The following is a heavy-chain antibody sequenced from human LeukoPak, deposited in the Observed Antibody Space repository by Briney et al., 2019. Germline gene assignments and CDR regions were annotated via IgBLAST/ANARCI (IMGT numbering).Heavy chain of an antibody. CDR2: IYYSGST. CDR3: VTHRSISAAVPRYFDP. Sequence: SETLSLTCTVSGGSISTGNYYWGWIRQPPGKGLEWIGSIYYSGSTFDNPSLKSRVTMSVDTSKNHFSMRLNSVTAADTAVYYCVTHRSISAAVPRYFDPWVQGTLVTVSS. CDR1: GGSISTGNYY. J-gene: IGHJ5*02. V-gene: IGHV4-39*01. D-gene: IGHD6-13*01.